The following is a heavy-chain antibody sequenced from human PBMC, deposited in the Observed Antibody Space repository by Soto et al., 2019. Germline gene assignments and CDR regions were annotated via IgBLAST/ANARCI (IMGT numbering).Heavy chain of an antibody. CDR1: GFTFSTYG. D-gene: IGHD6-13*01. CDR2: ISGSGGST. J-gene: IGHJ4*02. V-gene: IGHV3-23*01. Sequence: GGSLRLSCAASGFTFSTYGMHWVRQAPGKGLEWVSVISGSGGSTYYADSVTGRFTISRDNSKNTLYLQMNSLRAEDTAVYYCAKDQFTDESSRDYWGQGTLVTVSS. CDR3: AKDQFTDESSRDY.